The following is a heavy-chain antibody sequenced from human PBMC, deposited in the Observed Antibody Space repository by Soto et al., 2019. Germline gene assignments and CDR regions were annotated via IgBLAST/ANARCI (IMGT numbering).Heavy chain of an antibody. CDR1: GGSFSGYY. CDR3: ARGGRGGFGTAMVPDYYYVMDV. J-gene: IGHJ6*02. V-gene: IGHV4-34*01. D-gene: IGHD5-18*01. Sequence: SETLSLTCAVYGGSFSGYYWSWIRQPPGKGLEWIGEINHSGSTNYNPSLKSRVTISVDTSKNQFSLKLSSVTAADTAVYYCARGGRGGFGTAMVPDYYYVMDVWGQGTKVTVSS. CDR2: INHSGST.